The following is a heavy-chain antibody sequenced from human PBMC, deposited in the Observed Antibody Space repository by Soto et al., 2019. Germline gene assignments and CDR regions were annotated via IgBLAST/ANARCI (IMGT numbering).Heavy chain of an antibody. Sequence: SVKVSCKASGGTFSSSGVSWVRQAPGQGLEWMGDLIPMFGTTNYAQKFQGRVTITADESMTIAYLELSSLRSEDTAVYYCTRDGVSGHYYVYWGQGTLVTVSS. D-gene: IGHD3-22*01. CDR2: LIPMFGTT. CDR3: TRDGVSGHYYVY. CDR1: GGTFSSSG. J-gene: IGHJ4*02. V-gene: IGHV1-69*13.